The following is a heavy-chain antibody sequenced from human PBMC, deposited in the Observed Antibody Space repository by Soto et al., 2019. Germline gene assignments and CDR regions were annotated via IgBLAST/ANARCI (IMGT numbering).Heavy chain of an antibody. CDR2: ISYDGSNK. J-gene: IGHJ4*02. CDR3: ASSIPGSWLFDY. D-gene: IGHD2-15*01. Sequence: QVQLVESGGGVVQPGRSLRLSCAASGFTFSTYTMHWVRQAPGKGLEWVAVISYDGSNKYYADSVKGRFTISRDNSKNTLYLQMNSLRAEDTAVYYCASSIPGSWLFDYWGQGTLVTVSS. V-gene: IGHV3-30-3*01. CDR1: GFTFSTYT.